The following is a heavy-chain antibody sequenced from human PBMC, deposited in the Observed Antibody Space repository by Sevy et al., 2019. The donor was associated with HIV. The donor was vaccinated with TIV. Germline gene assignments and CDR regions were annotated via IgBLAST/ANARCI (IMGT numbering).Heavy chain of an antibody. V-gene: IGHV3-30-3*01. Sequence: GGSLRLSCAASGLTFSSYAMHWVRQAPGKGLEWVAVISYDGSNKYYADSVKGRFTISRDNSKNTLYLQMNSLRAEDTAVYYCARYGGGYSLYYYGMDVWGQGTTVTVSS. CDR1: GLTFSSYA. J-gene: IGHJ6*02. CDR3: ARYGGGYSLYYYGMDV. CDR2: ISYDGSNK. D-gene: IGHD5-18*01.